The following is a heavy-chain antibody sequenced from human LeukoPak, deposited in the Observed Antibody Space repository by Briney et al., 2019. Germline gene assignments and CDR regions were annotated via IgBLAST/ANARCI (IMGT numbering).Heavy chain of an antibody. V-gene: IGHV4-59*01. Sequence: SETLSLTCTVSGGSISAYYWSWIRQPPGKGLDWIGYFSYSGSTNYNPSLKSRVTLSIDTSKSQLSFQLTSVTAADTAVYYCAREKSPERKTWLQLGAFDVWGQGTVVTVSS. CDR3: AREKSPERKTWLQLGAFDV. CDR2: FSYSGST. J-gene: IGHJ3*01. CDR1: GGSISAYY. D-gene: IGHD5-24*01.